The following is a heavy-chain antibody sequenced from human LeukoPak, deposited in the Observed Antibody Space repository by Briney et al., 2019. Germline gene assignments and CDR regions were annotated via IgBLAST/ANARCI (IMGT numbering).Heavy chain of an antibody. CDR2: IYSGGGT. J-gene: IGHJ4*02. V-gene: IGHV3-53*01. CDR3: ARRMSTSWASDY. CDR1: GFTVSLSY. Sequence: GGSLRLSCAASGFTVSLSYMNWFRQAPGKGLEWVSVIYSGGGTYYAESVKGRFTISRDHSKHTLFLQMSSLKAEDTAVYYCARRMSTSWASDYWGQGTLVTVSS. D-gene: IGHD6-13*01.